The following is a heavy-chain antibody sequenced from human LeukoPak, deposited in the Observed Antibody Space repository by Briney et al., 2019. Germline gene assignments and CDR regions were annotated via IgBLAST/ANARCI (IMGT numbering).Heavy chain of an antibody. CDR1: GYTFTSYY. Sequence: ASVKVSCKASGYTFTSYYMHWVRHAPGQGREWMGWINPNSGGTNYAHKFQGRVTMTRDTSISTAYMELSRLRSDDTAVYYCARGDSSSSRSDPWGQGTLVTVSS. V-gene: IGHV1-2*02. CDR3: ARGDSSSSRSDP. D-gene: IGHD6-13*01. J-gene: IGHJ5*02. CDR2: INPNSGGT.